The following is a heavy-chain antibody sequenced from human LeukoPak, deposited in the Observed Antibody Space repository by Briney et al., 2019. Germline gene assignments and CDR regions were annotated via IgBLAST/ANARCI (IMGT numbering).Heavy chain of an antibody. J-gene: IGHJ4*02. Sequence: PSETLSLTCTVSGGSISSYYWSWIRQPAGKGLEWIGRIYTSGSTNYNPSLKSRVTMSVDTSKNQFSLKLSSVTAADTAVYYCARLGYCSGGSCSSPLYYFDYWGQGTLVTVSS. CDR3: ARLGYCSGGSCSSPLYYFDY. CDR1: GGSISSYY. V-gene: IGHV4-4*07. CDR2: IYTSGST. D-gene: IGHD2-15*01.